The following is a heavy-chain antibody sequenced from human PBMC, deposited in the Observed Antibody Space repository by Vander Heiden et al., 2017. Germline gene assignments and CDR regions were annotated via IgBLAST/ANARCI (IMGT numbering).Heavy chain of an antibody. J-gene: IGHJ4*02. Sequence: HVHLSVSGPGLVMSSEPLPLTCTVPCGPISSYDWGWIRQRAGKGMEWIGYIYYSGSTNYNPSLKSRVTISVDTSKNQFSLKLGSGAAADTAVYYCTREAPNSNYFDYWGQGTLVTVSS. CDR1: CGPISSYD. V-gene: IGHV4-59*01. D-gene: IGHD6-13*01. CDR2: IYYSGST. CDR3: TREAPNSNYFDY.